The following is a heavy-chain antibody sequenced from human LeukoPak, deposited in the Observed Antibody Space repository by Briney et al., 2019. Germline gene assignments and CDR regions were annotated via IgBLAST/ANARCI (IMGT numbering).Heavy chain of an antibody. J-gene: IGHJ6*02. V-gene: IGHV5-51*01. Sequence: PGESLKISRKGSGYSFTSYWIGWVRQMPGKGLEWMGIIHPGDSDTTYSPSFQGQVTISVDKSISTAYLQWSSLKASDTAMYYCARLSSRLVTTSSHYGMDVWGQGTTVTVSS. D-gene: IGHD4-17*01. CDR3: ARLSSRLVTTSSHYGMDV. CDR2: IHPGDSDT. CDR1: GYSFTSYW.